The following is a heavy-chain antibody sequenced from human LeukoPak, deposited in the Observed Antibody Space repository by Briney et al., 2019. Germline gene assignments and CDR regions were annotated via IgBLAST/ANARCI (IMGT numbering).Heavy chain of an antibody. V-gene: IGHV4-39*07. J-gene: IGHJ5*02. Sequence: SETLSLTCTVSGGSISSGSYYWSWIRQPPGKGLEWIGEINHSGSTNYNPSLKSRVTISVDRSKNQFSLKLSSVTAADTAVYYCARGRKGLYSYYRSVHWFDPWGQGTLVTVSS. D-gene: IGHD5-18*01. CDR2: INHSGST. CDR3: ARGRKGLYSYYRSVHWFDP. CDR1: GGSISSGSYY.